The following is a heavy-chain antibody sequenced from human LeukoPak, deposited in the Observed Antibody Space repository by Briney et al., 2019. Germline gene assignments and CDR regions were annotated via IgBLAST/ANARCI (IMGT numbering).Heavy chain of an antibody. CDR1: GFTFNSYW. Sequence: GGSLRLSCAASGFTFNSYWMSWVRQAPGRGLEWVSSISSSSSYIYYADSVKGRFTISRDNSKNTLYLQMNSLRAEDTAVYYCAKDEDLGEMATITGYYGMDVWGQGTTVTVSS. CDR2: ISSSSSYI. J-gene: IGHJ6*02. V-gene: IGHV3-21*01. D-gene: IGHD5-24*01. CDR3: AKDEDLGEMATITGYYGMDV.